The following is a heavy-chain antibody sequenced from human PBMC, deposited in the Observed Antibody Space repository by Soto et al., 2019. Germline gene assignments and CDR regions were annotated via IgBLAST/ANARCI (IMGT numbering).Heavy chain of an antibody. Sequence: GGSLRLSCTASGFTFGGFAMSWFRQAPGKGLEWVGFSRGKAYGGTTEYAASVQGRFTISRDDSKSVAYLQLNSLKVDDSAVYYCVRGSFGYYGPWGQGTLVTVSS. CDR1: GFTFGGFA. D-gene: IGHD3-3*01. V-gene: IGHV3-49*03. CDR2: SRGKAYGGTT. J-gene: IGHJ5*02. CDR3: VRGSFGYYGP.